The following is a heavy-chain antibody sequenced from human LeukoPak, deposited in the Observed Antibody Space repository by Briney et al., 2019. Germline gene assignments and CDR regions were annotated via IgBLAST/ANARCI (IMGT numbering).Heavy chain of an antibody. V-gene: IGHV1-46*01. D-gene: IGHD6-13*01. CDR1: GYTFTSYY. Sequence: ASVKVSCKASGYTFTSYYMHWVRQAPGQGLEWMGIINPSGGSTSYAQKFQGRVTMTRDMSTSTVYMELSSLRSEDAAGYYCSSTIIVAAGTTYYYYYMDVWGKGTTVTVSS. CDR3: SSTIIVAAGTTYYYYYMDV. CDR2: INPSGGST. J-gene: IGHJ6*03.